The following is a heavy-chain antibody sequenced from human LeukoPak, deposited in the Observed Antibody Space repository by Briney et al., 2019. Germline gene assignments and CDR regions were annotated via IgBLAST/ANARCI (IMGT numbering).Heavy chain of an antibody. J-gene: IGHJ2*01. CDR2: ITGSGGST. D-gene: IGHD2-15*01. CDR3: AKNLLGSEAYSWYFDL. V-gene: IGHV3-23*01. Sequence: GGSLRLSCAASGLTIRYDVMSWVRQAPGKGLEWVSSITGSGGSTYVDSVKGRFTISRDNSKNTLYLQMNSLRAEDTAVYYCAKNLLGSEAYSWYFDLWGRGTLVTVSS. CDR1: GLTIRYDV.